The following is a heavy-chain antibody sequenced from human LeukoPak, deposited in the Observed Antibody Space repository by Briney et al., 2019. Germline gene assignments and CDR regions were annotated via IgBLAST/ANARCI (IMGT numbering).Heavy chain of an antibody. V-gene: IGHV3-21*01. CDR2: ISTSSIYI. J-gene: IGHJ6*03. CDR1: GFSFSSYN. CDR3: AKDRTDYMDV. Sequence: GGSLRLSCAASGFSFSSYNLNWVRQAPGKGLEWVSSISTSSIYIYYADSVKGRFTISRDNSKNTLYLQMNSLRAEDTAVYYCAKDRTDYMDVWGKGTTVTVSS.